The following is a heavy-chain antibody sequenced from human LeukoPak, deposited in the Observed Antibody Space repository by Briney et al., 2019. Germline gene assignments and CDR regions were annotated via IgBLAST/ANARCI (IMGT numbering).Heavy chain of an antibody. J-gene: IGHJ4*02. Sequence: PSETLSLTCTVSGASTSSWYWSWIRQPPGKGLEWIGYIYGSGNTNYNPSLKSRVTMSIDTSKNQFSLMLTSVTAADTATYYCARETSLAGFASGLGFNYWGQGILVTVSS. V-gene: IGHV4-59*01. CDR2: IYGSGNT. D-gene: IGHD6-19*01. CDR1: GASTSSWY. CDR3: ARETSLAGFASGLGFNY.